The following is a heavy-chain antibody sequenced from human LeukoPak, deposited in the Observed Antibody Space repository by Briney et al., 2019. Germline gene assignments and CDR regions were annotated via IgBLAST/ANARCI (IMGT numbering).Heavy chain of an antibody. V-gene: IGHV1-69*04. D-gene: IGHD5-24*01. J-gene: IGHJ4*02. CDR1: GGTFSSYA. CDR3: ARDMSGDGYDPVFDY. Sequence: SVEVSCKASGGTFSSYAISWVRQAPGQGLEWMGRITPIFGIANYAQKFQGRVTITADKSTSTAYMELSSLRSEDTAVYYCARDMSGDGYDPVFDYWGQGTLVTVSS. CDR2: ITPIFGIA.